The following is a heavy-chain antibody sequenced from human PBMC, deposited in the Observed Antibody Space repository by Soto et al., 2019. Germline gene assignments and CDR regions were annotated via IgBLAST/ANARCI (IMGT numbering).Heavy chain of an antibody. J-gene: IGHJ6*02. CDR3: ARDGQSSSPYGMDV. D-gene: IGHD6-6*01. V-gene: IGHV3-33*01. CDR2: IWSDGSNT. CDR1: GFTFSRHG. Sequence: QPGGSLRLSCAASGFTFSRHGMHRVRQAPGKGLEWVAMIWSDGSNTEYAESVKGRFTISRDNSKNTLSLQMNIMRAEDTALYYCARDGQSSSPYGMDVWGQGTTVTVSS.